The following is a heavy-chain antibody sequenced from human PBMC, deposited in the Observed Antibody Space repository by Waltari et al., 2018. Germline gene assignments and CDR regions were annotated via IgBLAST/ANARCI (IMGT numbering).Heavy chain of an antibody. D-gene: IGHD1-26*01. J-gene: IGHJ3*02. CDR2: IYTTGST. CDR3: ARACISLILGATSAFDI. CDR1: GGSISSGSYY. Sequence: QVQLQESGPGLVKPSQTLSLTCTVSGGSISSGSYYWSWIRQPAGKGLEWIRRIYTTGSTNYSPSPRSRVTISVDTSKNQFSLKLSAVTAADTAVYYCARACISLILGATSAFDIWGQGTMVTVS. V-gene: IGHV4-61*02.